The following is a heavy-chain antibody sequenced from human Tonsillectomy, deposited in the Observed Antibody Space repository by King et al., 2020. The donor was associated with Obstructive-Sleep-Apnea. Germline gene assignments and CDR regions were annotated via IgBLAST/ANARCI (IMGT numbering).Heavy chain of an antibody. CDR3: ARSIYYCSSTSCYVGGRNYYYYYGMDV. V-gene: IGHV4-59*08. Sequence: VQLQESGPGLVKPSETLSLTCTVSGGSISSYYWSWIRQPPGKGLEWIGYIYYSGSTNYNPSLKSRVTISVDTSKNQFSLKLSSVTAADTAVYYCARSIYYCSSTSCYVGGRNYYYYYGMDVWGQGTTVTVSS. CDR1: GGSISSYY. J-gene: IGHJ6*02. D-gene: IGHD2-2*01. CDR2: IYYSGST.